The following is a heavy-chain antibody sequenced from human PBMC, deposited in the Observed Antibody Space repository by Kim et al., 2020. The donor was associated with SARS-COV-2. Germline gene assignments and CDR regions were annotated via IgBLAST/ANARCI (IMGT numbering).Heavy chain of an antibody. V-gene: IGHV3-23*03. CDR3: ARDSRGYTGIRLSFDI. J-gene: IGHJ3*02. D-gene: IGHD1-26*01. CDR2: IYSGGTGT. CDR1: GFTLSSYA. Sequence: GGSLRLSCAASGFTLSSYAMSWVRQAPGMGLEWVSVIYSGGTGTNYADSVKGRFTISRDSAKNTLYLQINSLTAEDTALYYCARDSRGYTGIRLSFDIWGQGTMVTVSS.